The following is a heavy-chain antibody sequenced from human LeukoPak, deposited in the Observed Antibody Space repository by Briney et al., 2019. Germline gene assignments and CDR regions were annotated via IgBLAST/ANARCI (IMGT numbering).Heavy chain of an antibody. J-gene: IGHJ4*02. Sequence: GGSLRLSCAASGFTFSSYCMSWVRQAPGKGLEWVANIKKNGSEKYYADSVKGRFTISSDNAKNSLYLQMNSLRAEDTAVYYCARGRYCSSSSCHYFDYWGQGTLVTVSS. CDR1: GFTFSSYC. CDR2: IKKNGSEK. V-gene: IGHV3-7*01. D-gene: IGHD2-2*01. CDR3: ARGRYCSSSSCHYFDY.